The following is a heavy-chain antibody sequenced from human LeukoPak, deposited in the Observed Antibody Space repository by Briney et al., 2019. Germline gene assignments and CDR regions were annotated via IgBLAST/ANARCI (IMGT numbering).Heavy chain of an antibody. V-gene: IGHV1-46*01. D-gene: IGHD6-13*01. CDR1: GYTSTSYY. CDR2: INPSGGST. CDR3: ACRCSGAYSSSG. Sequence: ASVKVSCKASGYTSTSYYMHWVRQAPGQGLEWMGIINPSGGSTSYAQKFQGRVTMTRDTSTSTVYMELSSLRSEDTAVYYCACRCSGAYSSSGWGQGTMVTVSS. J-gene: IGHJ3*01.